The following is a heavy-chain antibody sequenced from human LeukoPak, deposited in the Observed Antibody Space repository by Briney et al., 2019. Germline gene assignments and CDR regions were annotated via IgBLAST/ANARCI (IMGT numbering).Heavy chain of an antibody. CDR1: VGTFSSYA. Sequence: SVKVSCKAFVGTFSSYAISWGRQAPGQGLEWMGRIIPILGIANYAQKFQGRVTITADKSTSTAYMELSSLRSEDTAVYYCARGVVVPASISNWFDAWGQGTLVTVSS. CDR2: IIPILGIA. V-gene: IGHV1-69*04. D-gene: IGHD2-2*01. J-gene: IGHJ5*02. CDR3: ARGVVVPASISNWFDA.